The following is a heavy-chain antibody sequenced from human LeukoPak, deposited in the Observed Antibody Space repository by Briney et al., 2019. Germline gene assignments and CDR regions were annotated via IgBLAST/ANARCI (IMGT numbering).Heavy chain of an antibody. J-gene: IGHJ4*02. CDR1: GGSISSSSYY. CDR3: ARGDSGSYSSLDY. CDR2: IYHSGST. Sequence: SETLSLTCTVSGGSISSSSYYWGWIRQPPGKVLEWIGSIYHSGSTYYNPSLKSRVTISVDTSKNQFSLKLSSVTAADTAVYYCARGDSGSYSSLDYWGQGTLVTVSS. V-gene: IGHV4-39*07. D-gene: IGHD1-26*01.